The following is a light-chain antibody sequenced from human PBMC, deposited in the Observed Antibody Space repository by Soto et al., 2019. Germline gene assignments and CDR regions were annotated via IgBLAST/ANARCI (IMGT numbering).Light chain of an antibody. J-gene: IGKJ1*01. CDR2: VSS. CDR1: QSVDRNY. CDR3: QKYGSSPRT. Sequence: EIVLTQSPGALSLSPGERASLSCRTSQSVDRNYLAWYQQKPGQAPRILIYVSSNRATGIPARFSGSGSGTDLTLTISRLDPEDFAVYFCQKYGSSPRTCGQGTKVDIK. V-gene: IGKV3-20*01.